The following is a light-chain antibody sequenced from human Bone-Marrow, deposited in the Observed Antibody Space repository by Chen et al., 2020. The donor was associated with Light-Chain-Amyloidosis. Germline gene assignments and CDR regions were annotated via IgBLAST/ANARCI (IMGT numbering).Light chain of an antibody. Sequence: SYVLTQPSSVSVAPGQTATIACGGNNIGSTSVHWYQPTPGQAPLLVVYDDSDRPSGIPERLSGSNSGNTATLIISRVEAGDEADYYCQVWDRSSDRPVFGGGTKLTVL. CDR2: DDS. CDR1: NIGSTS. J-gene: IGLJ3*02. V-gene: IGLV3-21*02. CDR3: QVWDRSSDRPV.